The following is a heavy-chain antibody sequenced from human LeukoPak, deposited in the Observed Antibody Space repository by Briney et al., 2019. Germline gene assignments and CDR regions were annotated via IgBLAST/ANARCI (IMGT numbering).Heavy chain of an antibody. V-gene: IGHV4-59*01. J-gene: IGHJ6*03. D-gene: IGHD3-3*01. CDR1: GGSISSYY. CDR2: IYYSGST. CDR3: ARDRGRWYDFWSGYRPGYYYYYMDV. Sequence: SETLSLTCTVSGGSISSYYWSWIRQPPGKGLEWIGYIYYSGSTNYNPSLKSRVTISVDTSKNQFSLKLSSVTAADTAVYYCARDRGRWYDFWSGYRPGYYYYYMDVWGKGTTVTVSS.